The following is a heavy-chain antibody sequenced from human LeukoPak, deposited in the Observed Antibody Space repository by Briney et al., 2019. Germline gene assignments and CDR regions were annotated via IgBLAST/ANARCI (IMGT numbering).Heavy chain of an antibody. CDR1: GFTFDDYA. V-gene: IGHV3-9*01. CDR2: ISWNSGSI. CDR3: ARDGAPDAHCSTTSCAIR. Sequence: GGSLRLSCAASGFTFDDYAMHWVRQAPGKGLEWVSGISWNSGSIGYADSVKGRFTISRDNGKNSLYLQMNSLRAEDTAVYYCARDGAPDAHCSTTSCAIRWGQGTLVTVSS. D-gene: IGHD2-2*01. J-gene: IGHJ4*02.